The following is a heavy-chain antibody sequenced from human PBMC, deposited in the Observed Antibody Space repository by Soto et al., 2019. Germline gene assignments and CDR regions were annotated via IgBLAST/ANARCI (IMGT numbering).Heavy chain of an antibody. CDR2: INHSGST. CDR3: ARVCGGDCNHGMDV. Sequence: SETLSLTCAVYGGSFSGYYWSWIRQPPGKGLEWIGEINHSGSTNYNPSLKSRVTISVDTSKNQFSLKLSSVTAADTAVYYCARVCGGDCNHGMDVWGQGTTVTVSS. CDR1: GGSFSGYY. V-gene: IGHV4-34*01. D-gene: IGHD2-21*02. J-gene: IGHJ6*02.